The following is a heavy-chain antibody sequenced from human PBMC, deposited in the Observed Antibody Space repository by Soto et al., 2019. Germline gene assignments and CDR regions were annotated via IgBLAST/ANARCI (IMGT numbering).Heavy chain of an antibody. CDR3: AKDNHYDSSEGYFDY. Sequence: PGGSLRLSCAASGFTFDDYAMHWVRQAPGKGLEWVPLISWDGGSTYYADSVKGRFTISRDNSKNSLYLQMNSLRAEDTALYYCAKDNHYDSSEGYFDYWGQGTLVTVSS. CDR2: ISWDGGST. V-gene: IGHV3-43D*04. CDR1: GFTFDDYA. D-gene: IGHD3-22*01. J-gene: IGHJ4*02.